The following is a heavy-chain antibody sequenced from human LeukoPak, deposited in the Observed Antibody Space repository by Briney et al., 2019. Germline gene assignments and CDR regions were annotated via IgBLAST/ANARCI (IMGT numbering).Heavy chain of an antibody. Sequence: GGSLRLSCAASGFTFSSYAMSWVRQMPGKGLEWMGIIYPGDSDTRYSPSFQGQVTISADKSISTAYLQWSSLKASDTAMYYCARRESSSFFYWGQGTLVTVSS. J-gene: IGHJ4*02. D-gene: IGHD6-13*01. CDR1: GFTFSSYA. V-gene: IGHV5-51*01. CDR3: ARRESSSFFY. CDR2: IYPGDSDT.